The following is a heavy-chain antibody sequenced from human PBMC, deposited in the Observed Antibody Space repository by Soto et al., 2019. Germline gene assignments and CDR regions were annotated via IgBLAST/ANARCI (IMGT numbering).Heavy chain of an antibody. Sequence: GWSLRLSCAASGFTCSSYAMSWVRQATGKGLEWVSFIYDDGTTNYADSVKGRFIISRDNFKNTLYLQMNGLRAEDTAVYYCARGRFWGDSHYYYGMDVWGQGTTVTVSS. V-gene: IGHV3-53*01. CDR1: GFTCSSYA. J-gene: IGHJ6*02. D-gene: IGHD3-3*01. CDR3: ARGRFWGDSHYYYGMDV. CDR2: IYDDGTT.